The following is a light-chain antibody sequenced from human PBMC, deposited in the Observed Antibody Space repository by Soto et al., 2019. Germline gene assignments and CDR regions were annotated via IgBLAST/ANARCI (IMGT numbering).Light chain of an antibody. CDR1: QGIIDY. Sequence: DIQMTQSPSSLSASVGDTVSITCRASQGIIDYLAWYQQRPGKAPRLLIYAASTLHTGVPSRFSGSGASTDFTLKISSLQPEDVGTYYCQKYDTVPQTFGPGTRVEIK. CDR2: AAS. CDR3: QKYDTVPQT. V-gene: IGKV1-27*01. J-gene: IGKJ1*01.